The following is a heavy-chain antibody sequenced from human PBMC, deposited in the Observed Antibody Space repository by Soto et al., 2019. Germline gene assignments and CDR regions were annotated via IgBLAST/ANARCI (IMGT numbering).Heavy chain of an antibody. V-gene: IGHV3-23*01. J-gene: IGHJ4*02. CDR1: EFTFSSYD. D-gene: IGHD3-10*01. CDR3: AIDRRVREVVPHFDY. Sequence: EVQLLESGGGLVQPGGSLRLSCAGSEFTFSSYDMSWVRQAPGKGLEWVSAISGDGSKTYYADSVTGRFTISRDNSKNTLYLQMNRLRVEDTAVYYCAIDRRVREVVPHFDYWGQGTLLTVSS. CDR2: ISGDGSKT.